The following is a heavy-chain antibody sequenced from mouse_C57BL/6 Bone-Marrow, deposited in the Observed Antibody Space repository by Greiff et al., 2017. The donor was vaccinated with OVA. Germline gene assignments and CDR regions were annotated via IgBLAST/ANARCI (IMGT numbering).Heavy chain of an antibody. J-gene: IGHJ1*03. CDR3: AREGGTLWYFDV. CDR1: GYTFTDYY. CDR2: INPNNGGT. D-gene: IGHD1-1*02. V-gene: IGHV1-26*01. Sequence: EVKVVESGPELVKPGASVKISCKASGYTFTDYYMNWVKQSHGKSLEWIGDINPNNGGTSYNQKFKGKATLTVDKSSSTAYMELRSLTSEDSAVYYCAREGGTLWYFDVWGTGTTVTVSS.